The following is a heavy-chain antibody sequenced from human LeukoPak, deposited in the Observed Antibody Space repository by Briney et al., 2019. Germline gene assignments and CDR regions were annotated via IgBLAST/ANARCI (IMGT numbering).Heavy chain of an antibody. V-gene: IGHV4-38-2*02. CDR2: VYSSGTT. CDR3: ARGYKPASGKDGAFDI. D-gene: IGHD6-13*01. J-gene: IGHJ3*02. CDR1: GYSISSGYY. Sequence: SETLSLTCTVSGYSISSGYYWGWIRQPPGKGLEWIGRVYSSGTTGYNPSLKSRVSMSVDTSSNQFSLRLSSMTAADTALYYCARGYKPASGKDGAFDIWGQGTMVTVSS.